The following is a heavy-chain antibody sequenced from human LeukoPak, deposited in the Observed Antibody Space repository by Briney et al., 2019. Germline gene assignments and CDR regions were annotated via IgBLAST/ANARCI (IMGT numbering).Heavy chain of an antibody. Sequence: GGSLTLSCAVSGFTVSSNYMRWVRQAPGKRLEWVSVIYSGGSTDYADSVKGRFTISRDTSKNTLYLQMNSLRAEDTAVYYCARERSGWSYTFDYWGQGTLVTVSS. CDR1: GFTVSSNY. CDR2: IYSGGST. V-gene: IGHV3-53*01. J-gene: IGHJ4*02. CDR3: ARERSGWSYTFDY. D-gene: IGHD6-19*01.